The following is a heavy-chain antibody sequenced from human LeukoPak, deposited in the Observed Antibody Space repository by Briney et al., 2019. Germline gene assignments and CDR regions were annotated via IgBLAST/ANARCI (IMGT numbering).Heavy chain of an antibody. CDR1: GGTFSSYA. D-gene: IGHD2-2*01. CDR3: ARGGHIVVVPAAADFQH. V-gene: IGHV1-69*13. J-gene: IGHJ1*01. CDR2: IIPIFGTA. Sequence: ASVKVSCKASGGTFSSYAISWVRQAPGQGLEWMGGIIPIFGTANYAQKFQGRVTITADESTSTAYMELSSLRSEDTAVYYCARGGHIVVVPAAADFQHWGQGTLVTVSS.